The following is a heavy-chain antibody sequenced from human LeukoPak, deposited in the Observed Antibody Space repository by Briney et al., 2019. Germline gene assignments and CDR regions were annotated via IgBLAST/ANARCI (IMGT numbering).Heavy chain of an antibody. V-gene: IGHV3-15*01. CDR1: GFTFSNAW. CDR3: TTPGRYSDWLFPTAY. D-gene: IGHD3-9*01. Sequence: GGSLRLSCAASGFTFSNAWMSWVRQAPGKGLEWVGRIKSKTDGGTTDYAAPVKGRFTISRDDSKNTLYLQMNSLKTEDTAVYYCTTPGRYSDWLFPTAYWGQGTLVTVSS. CDR2: IKSKTDGGTT. J-gene: IGHJ4*02.